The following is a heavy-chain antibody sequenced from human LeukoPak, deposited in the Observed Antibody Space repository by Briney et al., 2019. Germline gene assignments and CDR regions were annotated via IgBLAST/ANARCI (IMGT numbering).Heavy chain of an antibody. V-gene: IGHV3-48*02. D-gene: IGHD3-10*01. Sequence: GGSLRLSCAASGFSFSSYSMNWVRQAPGKGLEWISYIAGTSSAIYYADSVKGRFTISRDNAKNSLYLQMNSLRDEDTAVYYCANFGRDRWGQGTLVTVSS. CDR3: ANFGRDR. CDR2: IAGTSSAI. CDR1: GFSFSSYS. J-gene: IGHJ4*02.